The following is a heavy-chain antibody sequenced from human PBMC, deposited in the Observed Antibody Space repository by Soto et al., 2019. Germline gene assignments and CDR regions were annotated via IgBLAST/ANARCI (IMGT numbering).Heavy chain of an antibody. Sequence: SETLSLTCTVSGYSISSYSWSWIRQPPGKGLEWIGYIYHSGSTYYNPSLKSRVTISVDRSKNQFSLKLSSVTAADTAVYYCARAHYGDYGYGMDVWGQGTTVTVSS. D-gene: IGHD4-17*01. CDR1: GYSISSYS. CDR3: ARAHYGDYGYGMDV. CDR2: IYHSGST. V-gene: IGHV4-59*12. J-gene: IGHJ6*02.